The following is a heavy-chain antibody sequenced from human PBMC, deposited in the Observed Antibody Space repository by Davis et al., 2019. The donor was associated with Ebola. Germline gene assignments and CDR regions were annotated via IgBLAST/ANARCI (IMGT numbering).Heavy chain of an antibody. Sequence: ASVKVSCKASGYTFTSYYMHWVRQAPGQGLEWMGIINPSGGSTSYAQKFQGRVTMTRDTSTSTVYMELSSRRSEDRAVYYCTRGGYAGGEEYWGQGTLVTVSS. J-gene: IGHJ4*02. D-gene: IGHD3-16*01. V-gene: IGHV1-46*01. CDR3: TRGGYAGGEEY. CDR2: INPSGGST. CDR1: GYTFTSYY.